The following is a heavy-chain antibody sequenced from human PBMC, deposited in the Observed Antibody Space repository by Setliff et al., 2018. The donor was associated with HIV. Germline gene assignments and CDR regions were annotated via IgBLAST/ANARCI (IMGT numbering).Heavy chain of an antibody. CDR2: IYNSGYS. J-gene: IGHJ6*02. CDR1: GASISSYY. Sequence: SETLSLTCKVTGASISSYYWSWVRQPPGKGLEWIGYIYNSGYSNSKPSLKSRVTMSLDTSKNQFSLELTSVTAADTAVYFCARGDGYRSNDAYYDTGMDVWGQGITVTVSS. D-gene: IGHD5-12*01. CDR3: ARGDGYRSNDAYYDTGMDV. V-gene: IGHV4-59*01.